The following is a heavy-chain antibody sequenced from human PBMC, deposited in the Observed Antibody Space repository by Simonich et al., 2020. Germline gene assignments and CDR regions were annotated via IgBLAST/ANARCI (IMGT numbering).Heavy chain of an antibody. CDR3: ARDRNWGWFDP. CDR1: GFTFSSYA. J-gene: IGHJ5*02. V-gene: IGHV3-30*07. Sequence: QVQLVESGGGVVQPGRSLRLSCAASGFTFSSYAMHWVRQAPGKGLEWVAVISYDGSNKYYADSGKGRFTISRDNSKNTLYLQMNSLRAEDTAVYYCARDRNWGWFDPWGQGTLVTVSS. D-gene: IGHD7-27*01. CDR2: ISYDGSNK.